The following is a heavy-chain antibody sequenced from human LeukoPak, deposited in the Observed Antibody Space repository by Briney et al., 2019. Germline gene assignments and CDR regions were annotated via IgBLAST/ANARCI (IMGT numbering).Heavy chain of an antibody. J-gene: IGHJ4*02. D-gene: IGHD5-12*01. CDR3: GRGGYSGYEFDC. V-gene: IGHV5-51*01. CDR1: GNSFSTNW. CDR2: IYPGDSDT. Sequence: GESLKMSCRASGNSFSTNWIGRVRQMPGKSLEWMGVIYPGDSDTRYSPSFQGQVTMSAGKSISTAYLQWSSLKASDSAMYYCGRGGYSGYEFDCWGQGTLVTVSS.